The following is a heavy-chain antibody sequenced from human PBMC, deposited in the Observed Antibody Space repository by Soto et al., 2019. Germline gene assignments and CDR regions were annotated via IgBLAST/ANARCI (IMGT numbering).Heavy chain of an antibody. Sequence: GGPLILSCAASGFPFRNYAMHWVRQAPGKGLECLAVIAYDGSNAFYRDSVKGRFTISRDNSKNTLYLHMNSLGSEDTGVYYCARGDREDILVVVGARPGEYGIDIWGQGTTVTVSS. CDR2: IAYDGSNA. CDR1: GFPFRNYA. V-gene: IGHV3-30-3*01. CDR3: ARGDREDILVVVGARPGEYGIDI. J-gene: IGHJ6*02. D-gene: IGHD2-15*01.